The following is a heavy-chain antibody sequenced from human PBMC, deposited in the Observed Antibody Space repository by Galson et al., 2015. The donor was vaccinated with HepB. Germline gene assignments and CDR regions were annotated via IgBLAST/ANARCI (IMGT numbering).Heavy chain of an antibody. V-gene: IGHV3-23*01. CDR1: GLTFRTYA. D-gene: IGHD6-19*01. Sequence: LRLSCAASGLTFRTYAMSWVRQVPGRGLERVSVISGSGLNSFHADSVKGRFTISRDNSKSTLYLQMNSLRAEDTAIYYCARQRSCVSRSCWGTYQSYLDVWGKGTPVTVSS. CDR3: ARQRSCVSRSCWGTYQSYLDV. CDR2: ISGSGLNS. J-gene: IGHJ6*03.